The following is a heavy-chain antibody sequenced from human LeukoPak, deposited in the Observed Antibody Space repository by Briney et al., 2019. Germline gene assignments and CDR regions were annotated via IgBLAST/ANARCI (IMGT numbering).Heavy chain of an antibody. J-gene: IGHJ3*02. D-gene: IGHD6-19*01. Sequence: ASVKVSCKASGYTFNTYGISWVRQAPGQGVEWMGWISTYDGNTNYAQNLQGRVTMTTDTSTRTAYMELRSLRSGDTAVYYCARWSYSSDWYFGTFDIWGQGTTVTISS. CDR1: GYTFNTYG. CDR3: ARWSYSSDWYFGTFDI. CDR2: ISTYDGNT. V-gene: IGHV1-18*01.